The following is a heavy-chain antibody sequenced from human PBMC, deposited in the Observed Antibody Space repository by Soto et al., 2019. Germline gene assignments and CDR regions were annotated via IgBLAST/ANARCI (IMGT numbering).Heavy chain of an antibody. CDR1: GFSFSDYP. CDR3: ARGGHCTSTSCYRDY. Sequence: EVQLVESGGGLVKPGGSPRLSCAASGFSFSDYPMNWIRQTPGKGPEWVSSISPRSNYIYYADSVRGRFTISRDDAKNSLYLQLDSLRAEDTAVYYCARGGHCTSTSCYRDYWGQGTLVTVSS. J-gene: IGHJ4*02. CDR2: ISPRSNYI. V-gene: IGHV3-21*01. D-gene: IGHD2-2*03.